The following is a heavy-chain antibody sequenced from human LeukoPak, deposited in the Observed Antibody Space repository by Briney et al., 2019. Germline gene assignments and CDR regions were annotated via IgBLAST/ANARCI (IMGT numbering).Heavy chain of an antibody. D-gene: IGHD1-26*01. CDR3: AKVGGTYGYYYYYMDV. J-gene: IGHJ6*03. CDR1: GFTFSSYE. Sequence: GGSLRLSCAASGFTFSSYEMNWVRQAPGKGLEWVSLIYSGGTTYYADSVKGRFTISRDNSKNTLYLQMNSLRAEDTAVYYCAKVGGTYGYYYYYMDVWGKGTTVTVSS. CDR2: IYSGGTT. V-gene: IGHV3-53*01.